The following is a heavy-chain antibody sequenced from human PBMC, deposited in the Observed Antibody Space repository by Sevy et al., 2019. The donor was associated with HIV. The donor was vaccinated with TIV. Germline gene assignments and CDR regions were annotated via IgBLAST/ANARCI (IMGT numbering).Heavy chain of an antibody. V-gene: IGHV3-30*18. CDR3: AKDPNYYDGALDY. J-gene: IGHJ4*02. Sequence: GGSLRLSCAASGFSFRSYGMHWVRQAPGKGLEWVAFISYDATNKYYADSVKGRFTISRDNSRNTLSLQMHSLRADDTAVYYCAKDPNYYDGALDYWGQGTLVTVSS. CDR2: ISYDATNK. D-gene: IGHD3-22*01. CDR1: GFSFRSYG.